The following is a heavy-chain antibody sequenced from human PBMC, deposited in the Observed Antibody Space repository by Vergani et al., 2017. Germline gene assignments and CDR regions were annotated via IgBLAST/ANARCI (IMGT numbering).Heavy chain of an antibody. J-gene: IGHJ3*02. D-gene: IGHD3-22*01. V-gene: IGHV4-61*02. Sequence: QVQLQESGPRLVKPSQTLSLTCTVSGGSISSGSYYWSWIRQPAGKGLEWIGRIYTSGSTNYNPSLKSRVTMSVDTSKNQFSLKLSSVTAADTAVYYCAIKGDSSGYPDAFDIWGQGTMVTVSS. CDR3: AIKGDSSGYPDAFDI. CDR2: IYTSGST. CDR1: GGSISSGSYY.